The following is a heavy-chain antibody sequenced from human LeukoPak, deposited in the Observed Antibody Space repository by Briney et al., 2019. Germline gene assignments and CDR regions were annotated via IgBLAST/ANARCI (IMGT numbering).Heavy chain of an antibody. CDR2: ISGNSSDI. CDR1: GFTFSDYR. CDR3: ARDDPSMIAALHY. D-gene: IGHD6-6*01. J-gene: IGHJ4*02. Sequence: GGSLRLSCAASGFTFSDYRMNWVRQAPGKGLEWVSSISGNSSDISYAASVKGRFTISRDNAKNSLYLQMNSLRAEDTAVYYCARDDPSMIAALHYWGQGTLVTVSS. V-gene: IGHV3-21*01.